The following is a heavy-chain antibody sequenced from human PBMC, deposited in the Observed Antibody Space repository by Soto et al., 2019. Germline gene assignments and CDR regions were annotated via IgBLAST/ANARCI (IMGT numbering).Heavy chain of an antibody. V-gene: IGHV1-69*04. J-gene: IGHJ4*02. CDR1: GYTFTSYG. CDR3: ARSLLGDYYDSDGLDN. Sequence: ASVKVSCKASGYTFTSYGISWVRQAPGQGLEWMGRIIPIFDITNYAQKFQGRVTITADKSTSTVYMDLSSLRSEDTAVYYCARSLLGDYYDSDGLDNWGQGTLVTVSS. CDR2: IIPIFDIT. D-gene: IGHD3-22*01.